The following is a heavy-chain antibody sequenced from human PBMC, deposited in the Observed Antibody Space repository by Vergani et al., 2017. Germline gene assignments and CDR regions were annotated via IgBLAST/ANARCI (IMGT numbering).Heavy chain of an antibody. J-gene: IGHJ3*01. V-gene: IGHV3-23*01. CDR3: GTNSWSQAFDL. CDR1: GFTFIMHA. D-gene: IGHD2/OR15-2a*01. CDR2: LSASDRRT. Sequence: EVQLLESGGDLVQPGGSLRLSCAASGFTFIMHAMSWVRQAPGKGLEWVSTLSASDRRTHYADSVKGRFTISRDNSKNTVYLQMNSLRADDTSVYYCGTNSWSQAFDLWGQGTRVTVSS.